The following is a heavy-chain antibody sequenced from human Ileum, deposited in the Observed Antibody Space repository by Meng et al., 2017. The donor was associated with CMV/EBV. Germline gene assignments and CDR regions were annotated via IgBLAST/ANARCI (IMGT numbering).Heavy chain of an antibody. CDR1: GGSITSGNYY. D-gene: IGHD2-15*01. J-gene: IGHJ4*02. Sequence: QVSRLEPAPGLVKPYQALSLTCTVSGGSITSGNYYWSWIRQPPGRGLEWIGYIYYSGSPYYKPSLKSRVTISLDTSKNQFSLNLRSVTATDSAVYYCVRQVVAASFDYWGQGALVTVSS. V-gene: IGHV4-30-4*08. CDR3: VRQVVAASFDY. CDR2: IYYSGSP.